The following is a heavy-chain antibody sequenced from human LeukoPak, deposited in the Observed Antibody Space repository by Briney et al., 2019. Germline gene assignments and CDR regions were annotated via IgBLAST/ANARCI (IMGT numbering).Heavy chain of an antibody. CDR3: ARKYCSGGSCYDAFDI. V-gene: IGHV3-21*01. J-gene: IGHJ3*02. Sequence: PGGSLRLSCAASGFTFSIYSMNWVRQAPGKGLEWVSAISSGSSYIYYADSLKGRFTISRDNAKNSLYLQMNSLRAEDTAVYYCARKYCSGGSCYDAFDIWGQGTMVTVSS. CDR2: ISSGSSYI. D-gene: IGHD2-15*01. CDR1: GFTFSIYS.